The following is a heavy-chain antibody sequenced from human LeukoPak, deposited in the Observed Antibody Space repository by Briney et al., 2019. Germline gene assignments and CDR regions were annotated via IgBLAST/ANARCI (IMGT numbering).Heavy chain of an antibody. Sequence: GGSLILSCAASGFNFSSYGMHWVRQAPGKGVEWVAVIWSDGSSKHYADSVKGRFTISRDNSKNTLYLQMSSLRAEDTALYYCARGQPPSYYDMDVWGQGTPVTVSS. V-gene: IGHV3-33*01. CDR3: ARGQPPSYYDMDV. CDR1: GFNFSSYG. J-gene: IGHJ6*02. D-gene: IGHD6-13*01. CDR2: IWSDGSSK.